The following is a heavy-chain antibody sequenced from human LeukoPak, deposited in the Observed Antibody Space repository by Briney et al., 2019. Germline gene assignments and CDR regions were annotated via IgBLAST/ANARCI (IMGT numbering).Heavy chain of an antibody. CDR2: ILSRSDGGTT. D-gene: IGHD2-15*01. CDR1: GFTCSNAW. V-gene: IGHV3-15*01. CDR3: TTGLLTNDAFDI. Sequence: WGSLRLSCAASGFTCSNAWMTWVRPAPGKGLEWIGRILSRSDGGTTDFAAPVKGRFTISRDDSQDTLFLQMNSLKTEDTAVYYCTTGLLTNDAFDIWGQGTMVTVSS. J-gene: IGHJ3*02.